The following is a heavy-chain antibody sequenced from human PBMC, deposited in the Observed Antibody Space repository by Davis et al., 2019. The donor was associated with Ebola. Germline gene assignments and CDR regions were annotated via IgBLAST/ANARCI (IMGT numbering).Heavy chain of an antibody. J-gene: IGHJ6*02. CDR3: ASPGQLLYYYYGMDV. Sequence: PSETLSLTCTVSGGSISSYYWSWIRQPPGKGLEWIGYIYYSGSTYYNPSLKSRVTISVDTSKNQFSLKLSSVTAADTAVYYCASPGQLLYYYYGMDVWGQGTTVTVSS. CDR1: GGSISSYY. D-gene: IGHD2-2*01. V-gene: IGHV4-59*08. CDR2: IYYSGST.